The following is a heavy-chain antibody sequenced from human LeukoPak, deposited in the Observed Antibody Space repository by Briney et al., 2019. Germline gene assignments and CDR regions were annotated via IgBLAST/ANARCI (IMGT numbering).Heavy chain of an antibody. J-gene: IGHJ4*02. D-gene: IGHD2-2*01. Sequence: GGSLRLSCEASGFTVSSYGMHWVRQAPGKGLEWVAFIRYDGSNKYYADSVKGRFTISRDNSKNTLYLQMNSLRVEDTALYYCAKAQGYATSWSPFDYWGQGTLVTVSS. CDR1: GFTVSSYG. CDR2: IRYDGSNK. CDR3: AKAQGYATSWSPFDY. V-gene: IGHV3-30*02.